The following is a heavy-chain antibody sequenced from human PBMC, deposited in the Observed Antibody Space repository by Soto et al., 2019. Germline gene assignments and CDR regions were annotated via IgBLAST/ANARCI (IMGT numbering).Heavy chain of an antibody. J-gene: IGHJ6*02. CDR1: GYTFTGYY. CDR3: AREKEYTAMVTLWGMDV. CDR2: INPNSGGT. Sequence: ASVKVSCKASGYTFTGYYMHWVRQAPGQGLEWMGWINPNSGGTNYAQKFQGWVTMTRDTSISTAYMELSRLRSDDTAVYYCAREKEYTAMVTLWGMDVWGQGTKVTVYS. D-gene: IGHD5-18*01. V-gene: IGHV1-2*04.